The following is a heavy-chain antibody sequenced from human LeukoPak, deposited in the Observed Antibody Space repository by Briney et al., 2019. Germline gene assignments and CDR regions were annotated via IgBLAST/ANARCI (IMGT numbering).Heavy chain of an antibody. CDR2: IWYDESNK. D-gene: IGHD5-18*01. Sequence: QPGGSLRLSCAASGFSSYGMHWVRQAPGKGLEWVAVIWYDESNKYYADSVKGRFTISRDNSRNTLYLQMNSLRAEDTAVYYCARDPQTDVQDTAMAVYYFDYWGQGTLVTVSS. CDR3: ARDPQTDVQDTAMAVYYFDY. J-gene: IGHJ4*02. CDR1: GFSSYG. V-gene: IGHV3-33*01.